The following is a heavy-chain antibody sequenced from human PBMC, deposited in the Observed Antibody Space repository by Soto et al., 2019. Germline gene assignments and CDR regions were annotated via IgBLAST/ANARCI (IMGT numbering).Heavy chain of an antibody. V-gene: IGHV4-30-2*01. Sequence: SETLSLTCAVSGGSISSGGYSWSWIRQPPGKGLEWIGYIYHSGSTYYNPSLKSRVTISVDRSKNQFSLKLSSVTAADTAVYYCARGYSGNWFDPWGQGTLVTVSS. CDR2: IYHSGST. D-gene: IGHD5-12*01. CDR3: ARGYSGNWFDP. CDR1: GGSISSGGYS. J-gene: IGHJ5*02.